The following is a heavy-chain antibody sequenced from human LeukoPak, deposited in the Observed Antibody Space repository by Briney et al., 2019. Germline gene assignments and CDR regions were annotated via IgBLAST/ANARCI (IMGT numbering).Heavy chain of an antibody. CDR1: GFTVSSNY. J-gene: IGHJ6*02. CDR3: ARDLEQLRYFDWSYGMDV. CDR2: IYSGGST. V-gene: IGHV3-66*01. Sequence: GGSLRLSCAASGFTVSSNYMSWVRQAPGKGLEWVSVIYSGGSTYYADSVKGRFTISRDNSKNTLYLQMNSLRAEDTAVYYCARDLEQLRYFDWSYGMDVWGQGTTVTVSS. D-gene: IGHD3-9*01.